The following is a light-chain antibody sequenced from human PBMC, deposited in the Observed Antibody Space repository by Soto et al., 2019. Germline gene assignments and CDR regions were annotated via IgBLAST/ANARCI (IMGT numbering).Light chain of an antibody. CDR1: QSFRGL. J-gene: IGKJ5*01. CDR2: GAS. CDR3: QHYVERSPIT. Sequence: EVVLTQSPVTLSLSPGERATLSCRASQSFRGLLAWYQQKPGQAPRLLIYGASTRATGIPARFSGSGSGTEFTLTISSLQSEDFAVYYCQHYVERSPITFGQGTRLEIK. V-gene: IGKV3-15*01.